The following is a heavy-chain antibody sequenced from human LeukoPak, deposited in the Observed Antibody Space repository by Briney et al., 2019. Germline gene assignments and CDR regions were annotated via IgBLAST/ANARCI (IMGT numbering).Heavy chain of an antibody. CDR2: ISAHNGNT. D-gene: IGHD2-2*01. CDR3: ARSGGYCSSTSCYARQDY. V-gene: IGHV1-18*01. Sequence: GSVKVSCKASGYTFTSYGISWVRQAPGQGLEWMGWISAHNGNTKYAQKLQGRVTMTADTSTSTAYMELSSLRSEDTAVYYCARSGGYCSSTSCYARQDYWGQGTLVTVSS. J-gene: IGHJ4*02. CDR1: GYTFTSYG.